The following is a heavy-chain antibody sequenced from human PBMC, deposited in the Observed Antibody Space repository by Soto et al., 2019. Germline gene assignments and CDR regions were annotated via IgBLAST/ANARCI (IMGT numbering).Heavy chain of an antibody. Sequence: PSETLSLTCTVSGGSISSDDYYWGWIRQPPGKGLEWIGYTHYSGSTYYNPSLKSRVIISLVTSKNQFSLQLTSVTAADTAVYYCGRFWSKDCYNYGYGGNNWFDPWGQGTLVTVSS. V-gene: IGHV4-30-4*01. CDR1: GGSISSDDYY. D-gene: IGHD2-21*01. J-gene: IGHJ5*02. CDR3: GRFWSKDCYNYGYGGNNWFDP. CDR2: THYSGST.